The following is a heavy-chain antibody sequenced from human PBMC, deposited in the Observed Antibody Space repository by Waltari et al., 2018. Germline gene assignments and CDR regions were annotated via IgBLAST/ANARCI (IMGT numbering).Heavy chain of an antibody. J-gene: IGHJ4*02. D-gene: IGHD3-3*01. CDR3: ARGPHTRITIFGVVKTFDY. CDR2: INQRGST. CDR1: GGSFSGYY. Sequence: QVQLQQWGAGLLKPSETLSLTCAVYGGSFSGYYWSWIRQPPGKGLEWIGEINQRGSTNYHPSLKSRVTISVDTSKNQFSLKRSSVTAADTAVYYCARGPHTRITIFGVVKTFDYWGQGTLVTVSS. V-gene: IGHV4-34*01.